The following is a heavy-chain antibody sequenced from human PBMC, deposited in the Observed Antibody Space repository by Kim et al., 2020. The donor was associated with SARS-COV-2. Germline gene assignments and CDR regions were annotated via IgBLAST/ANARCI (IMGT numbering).Heavy chain of an antibody. CDR3: AHRGGGDRSGYYPFDY. Sequence: GGSLRLSCTSSGFTFGDYAVSWFRHAPGKGLDWVGLIRAKAYGGTTEYAATVKDRFTISRDYSKSVAYLHMNSLETEDASVYYCAHRGGGDRSGYYPFDYLGQGTLVTVSS. V-gene: IGHV3-49*03. J-gene: IGHJ4*02. CDR2: IRAKAYGGTT. D-gene: IGHD3-22*01. CDR1: GFTFGDYA.